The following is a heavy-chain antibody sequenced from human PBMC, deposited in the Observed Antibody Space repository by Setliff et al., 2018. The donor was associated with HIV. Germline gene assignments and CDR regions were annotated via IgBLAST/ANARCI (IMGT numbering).Heavy chain of an antibody. Sequence: GASVKVSCKASGFSFSRHYMHWVRRAPGEGLEWVAMINPSDGIPSYAQKFQDRVVVTRDTSRSIVYMELSSLLSEDTAVYFCTRAFPPMIPAAFDIWGLGTLVTVSS. CDR3: TRAFPPMIPAAFDI. V-gene: IGHV1-46*01. CDR2: INPSDGIP. CDR1: GFSFSRHY. D-gene: IGHD3-16*01. J-gene: IGHJ3*02.